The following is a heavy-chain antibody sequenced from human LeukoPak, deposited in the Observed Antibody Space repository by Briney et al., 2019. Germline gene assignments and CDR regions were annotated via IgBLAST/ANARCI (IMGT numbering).Heavy chain of an antibody. CDR3: GKYSDYGDYLDWFDP. V-gene: IGHV3-30*18. Sequence: GGSLRLSCAASGFTFSSYGMHWVRKAPGKGLEWVAVISYHGSNKYYADSVKGRFTISRDNSKNTLYLQMNSLRAEDTAVYYCGKYSDYGDYLDWFDPWGQRTLVTVSS. J-gene: IGHJ5*02. D-gene: IGHD4-17*01. CDR1: GFTFSSYG. CDR2: ISYHGSNK.